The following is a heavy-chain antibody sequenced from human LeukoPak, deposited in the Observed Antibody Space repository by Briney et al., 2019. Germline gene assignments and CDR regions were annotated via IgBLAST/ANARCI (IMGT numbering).Heavy chain of an antibody. D-gene: IGHD3-10*01. V-gene: IGHV3-48*01. Sequence: GGSLRLSCAASGFTFKNAWMNWVRQAPGKGLEWVSYVSSSSSTIYYADSVKGRFTISRDNAKNSLYLQMNSLRAEDTAVYYCARDLTDGSGSYYNSVDVPFDYWGQGTLVTVSS. CDR2: VSSSSSTI. J-gene: IGHJ4*02. CDR3: ARDLTDGSGSYYNSVDVPFDY. CDR1: GFTFKNAW.